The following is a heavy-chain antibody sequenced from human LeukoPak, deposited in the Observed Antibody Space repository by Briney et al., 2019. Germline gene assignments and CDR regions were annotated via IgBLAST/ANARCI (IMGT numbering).Heavy chain of an antibody. V-gene: IGHV1-46*01. CDR1: GYTFTSYY. D-gene: IGHD3-10*01. J-gene: IGHJ6*03. Sequence: ASVKVSCKASGYTFTSYYMHWVRQAPGQGLEWVGIINPSGGSTSYAQKFQGRVTMTRDTSTSTVYMELSSLRSEDTAVYYCARATMGSYYYYYMDVWGKGTTVTVSS. CDR2: INPSGGST. CDR3: ARATMGSYYYYYMDV.